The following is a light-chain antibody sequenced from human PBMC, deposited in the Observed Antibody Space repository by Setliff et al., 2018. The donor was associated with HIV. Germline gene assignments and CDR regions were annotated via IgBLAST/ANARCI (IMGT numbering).Light chain of an antibody. Sequence: ALAQPASVSGSPGQSITISCTGSSSDVGGYDYVSWYQQYPGKAPKLLIFDVSHRRSGISNRFSGSKSDNTASLTISGLQPEDEADYYCCSYTTSNNGVVFGGGTQLTVL. CDR1: SSDVGGYDY. J-gene: IGLJ2*01. CDR3: CSYTTSNNGVV. V-gene: IGLV2-14*01. CDR2: DVS.